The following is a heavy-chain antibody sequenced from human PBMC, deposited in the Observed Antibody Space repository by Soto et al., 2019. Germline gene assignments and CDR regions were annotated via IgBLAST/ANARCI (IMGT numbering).Heavy chain of an antibody. CDR1: GRSLSHSN. J-gene: IGHJ5*02. V-gene: IGHV4-39*01. D-gene: IGHD4-17*01. CDR3: ARQPDYGEYQKPYNAYDP. Sequence: SETLSLICAISGRSLSHSNWGWFRQLPGEGLEWIGSIYYSVSTYYTPSLMSRVTISVDTCKHQFPLKLSSVTAADTAVYYCARQPDYGEYQKPYNAYDPWGQGSLVSVSA. CDR2: IYYSVST.